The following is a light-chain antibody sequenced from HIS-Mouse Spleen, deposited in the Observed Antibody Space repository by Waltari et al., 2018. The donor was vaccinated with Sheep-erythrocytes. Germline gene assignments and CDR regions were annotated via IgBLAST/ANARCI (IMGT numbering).Light chain of an antibody. J-gene: IGLJ3*02. CDR1: SRDVGGYNY. CDR3: CSYAGSSTWV. V-gene: IGLV2-23*02. Sequence: QSALTQPPSASGSPGQSVTISCTGTSRDVGGYNYVSWSQPHPCKAPKLMIYEVSKRPSGVSNRFSGSKSGNTASLTISGLQAEDEADYYCCSYAGSSTWVFGGGTKLTVL. CDR2: EVS.